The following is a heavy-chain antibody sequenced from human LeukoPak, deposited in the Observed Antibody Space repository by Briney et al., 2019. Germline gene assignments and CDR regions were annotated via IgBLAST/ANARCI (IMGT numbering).Heavy chain of an antibody. CDR1: GGSISSYY. Sequence: PSETLSLTCTVSGGSISSYYWSWIRQPPGKGLEWIGYIYYSGSTNYNPSLKSRVTISVDTSKNQFSLKLSSVTAADTAVYYCARGHSSSWFTHYYYGMDVWGQGTTVTVS. V-gene: IGHV4-59*08. CDR3: ARGHSSSWFTHYYYGMDV. D-gene: IGHD6-13*01. J-gene: IGHJ6*02. CDR2: IYYSGST.